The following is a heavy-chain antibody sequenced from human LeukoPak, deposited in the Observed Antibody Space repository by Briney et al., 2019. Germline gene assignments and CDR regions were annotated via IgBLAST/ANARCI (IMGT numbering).Heavy chain of an antibody. D-gene: IGHD6-19*01. Sequence: GGSLRFSCAASGYTFSSYGMHWVRQAPGKGLEWVAFIRSDGSNKYYADSVKGRFTISRDNSKLYLQMNSLRAEDTAVYYCAKKGYSYGWRDSYYFDCWGQGTLVTVSS. J-gene: IGHJ4*02. V-gene: IGHV3-30*02. CDR3: AKKGYSYGWRDSYYFDC. CDR1: GYTFSSYG. CDR2: IRSDGSNK.